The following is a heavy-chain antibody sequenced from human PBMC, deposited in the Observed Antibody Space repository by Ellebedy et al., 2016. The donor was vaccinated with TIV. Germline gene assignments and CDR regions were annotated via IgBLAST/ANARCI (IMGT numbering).Heavy chain of an antibody. CDR2: IKQDGSEK. CDR3: ARGGYGRPFDC. CDR1: GFTFSNYW. D-gene: IGHD5-12*01. J-gene: IGHJ4*02. V-gene: IGHV3-7*03. Sequence: GESLKISCAASGFTFSNYWMKWVRQGPGKGLEWVANIKQDGSEKYYVDSVKGRFTISRDNAKNSLFLQMNGLRVEDTAVYFCARGGYGRPFDCWGQGTLVTVSS.